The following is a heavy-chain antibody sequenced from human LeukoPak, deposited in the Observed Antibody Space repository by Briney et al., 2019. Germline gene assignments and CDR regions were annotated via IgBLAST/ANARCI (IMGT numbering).Heavy chain of an antibody. CDR1: GFTFSSYA. CDR2: ISGSGGST. D-gene: IGHD6-19*01. Sequence: GGSLRLSCAASGFTFSSYAMSWVRQAPGKGLEWVSAISGSGGSTYYADSVKGRFTISRDNSQNTLYLQIHSLRADDTAVYYCAKSRSPYSSGWYPFTYWGQGTLVTVSS. V-gene: IGHV3-23*01. J-gene: IGHJ4*02. CDR3: AKSRSPYSSGWYPFTY.